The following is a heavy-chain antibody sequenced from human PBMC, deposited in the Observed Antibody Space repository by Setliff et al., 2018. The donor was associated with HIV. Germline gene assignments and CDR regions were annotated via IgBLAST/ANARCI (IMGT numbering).Heavy chain of an antibody. CDR3: ASRVYYYDSSGYLREEGFDP. CDR1: GGSVSIHY. D-gene: IGHD3-22*01. CDR2: INLSRST. V-gene: IGHV4-34*01. Sequence: SETLSLTCTVSGGSVSIHYWSWIRQPPVKGLEWIGEINLSRSTDYNPSLKSRVPISVDKSKNEFSLRLSSVTAAYAAVYYCASRVYYYDSSGYLREEGFDPWGQGTLVTVSS. J-gene: IGHJ5*02.